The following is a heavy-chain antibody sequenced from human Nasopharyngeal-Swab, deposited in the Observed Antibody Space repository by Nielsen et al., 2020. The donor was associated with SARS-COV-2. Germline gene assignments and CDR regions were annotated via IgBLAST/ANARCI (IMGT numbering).Heavy chain of an antibody. D-gene: IGHD6-13*01. CDR1: GFTFSSYG. V-gene: IGHV3-30*18. CDR2: ISYDGSNK. CDR3: AKGVERAAEDY. Sequence: GGSLRLSCAASGFTFSSYGMHWVRQAPGKGLEWVAVISYDGSNKYYADSVKGRFTISRDNSKNTLCLQMNSLRAEDTAVYYCAKGVERAAEDYWGQGTLVTVSS. J-gene: IGHJ4*02.